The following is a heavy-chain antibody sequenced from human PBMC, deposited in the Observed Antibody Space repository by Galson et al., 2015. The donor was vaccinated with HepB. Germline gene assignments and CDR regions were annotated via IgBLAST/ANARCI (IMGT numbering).Heavy chain of an antibody. V-gene: IGHV1-46*04. CDR3: ARGAYYYDSSGGLGFDAFDI. J-gene: IGHJ3*02. CDR1: GYTFTSYY. Sequence: SVKVSCKASGYTFTSYYMHWVRQAPGQGLEWMGIINPSGGSTSYAQKLQGRVTMTRDTSTSTVYMELSSLRSEDTAVYYCARGAYYYDSSGGLGFDAFDIWGQGTMVTVSS. D-gene: IGHD3-22*01. CDR2: INPSGGST.